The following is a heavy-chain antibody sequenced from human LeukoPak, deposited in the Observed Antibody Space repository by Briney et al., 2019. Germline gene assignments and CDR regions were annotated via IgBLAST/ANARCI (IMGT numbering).Heavy chain of an antibody. CDR1: GFTFSSYW. CDR2: INSDGSST. J-gene: IGHJ1*01. CDR3: AATGMATTPFQH. V-gene: IGHV3-74*01. D-gene: IGHD5-24*01. Sequence: PGGSLRLSCAASGFTFSSYWMPLVRQAPGKGLVWVSRINSDGSSTSYADSVKGRFTISRDNAKNTLYLQMNSLRAEDTAVYYCAATGMATTPFQHWGQGTLVTVSS.